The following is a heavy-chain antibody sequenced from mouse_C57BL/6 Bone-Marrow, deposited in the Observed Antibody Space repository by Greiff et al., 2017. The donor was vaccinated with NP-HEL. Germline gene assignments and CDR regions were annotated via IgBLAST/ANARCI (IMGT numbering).Heavy chain of an antibody. V-gene: IGHV5-9-1*02. D-gene: IGHD2-4*01. CDR3: TRGIYYDYVAWFAY. CDR2: ISSGGDYI. CDR1: GFTFSSYA. Sequence: EVKLVESGEGLVKPGGSLKLSCAASGFTFSSYAMSWVRQTPEKRLEWVAYISSGGDYIYYVDTVKGRFTISRDNARNTLYLQMSSLKSEDTAMYYCTRGIYYDYVAWFAYWGQGTLVTVSA. J-gene: IGHJ3*01.